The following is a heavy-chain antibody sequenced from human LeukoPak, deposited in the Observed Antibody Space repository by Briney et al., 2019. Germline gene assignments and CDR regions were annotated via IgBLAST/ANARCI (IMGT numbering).Heavy chain of an antibody. CDR3: ARDSTYYYDSGSSGPHYFDS. J-gene: IGHJ4*02. V-gene: IGHV3-30*01. CDR2: ISSGGTYE. D-gene: IGHD3-10*01. Sequence: AGKSLRLSCAASGFTFSNYAMHWVRQAPGKGLEGVSLISSGGTYEYYGDSVKGRFSISRDNSKNTLYLQLNSLRAEDTAVYYCARDSTYYYDSGSSGPHYFDSWGQGTLVTVSS. CDR1: GFTFSNYA.